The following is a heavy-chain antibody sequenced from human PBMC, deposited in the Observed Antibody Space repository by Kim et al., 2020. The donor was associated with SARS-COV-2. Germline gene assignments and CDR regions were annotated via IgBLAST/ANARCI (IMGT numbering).Heavy chain of an antibody. D-gene: IGHD4-17*01. V-gene: IGHV4-34*01. Sequence: PSLESRVAISVDASKTQFSLKLSSVTAADTAVYYCAGGGLFPRLRGMFDYWGQGALVTVSS. J-gene: IGHJ4*02. CDR3: AGGGLFPRLRGMFDY.